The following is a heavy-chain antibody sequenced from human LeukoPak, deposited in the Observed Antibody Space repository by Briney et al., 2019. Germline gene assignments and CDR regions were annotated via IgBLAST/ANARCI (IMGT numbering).Heavy chain of an antibody. J-gene: IGHJ4*02. D-gene: IGHD2-2*01. CDR1: GFTFSSYA. Sequence: GGSLRLSCAASGFTFSSYAMSWVRQAPGKGLEWVSAISGSGGSTYYADSVKGRFTISRDNSKNTLYLQMNSLRAEDTAVYYCGGSSLVPRCSRINPCDIKDYWGQGTLVTVSS. CDR2: ISGSGGST. V-gene: IGHV3-23*01. CDR3: GGSSLVPRCSRINPCDIKDY.